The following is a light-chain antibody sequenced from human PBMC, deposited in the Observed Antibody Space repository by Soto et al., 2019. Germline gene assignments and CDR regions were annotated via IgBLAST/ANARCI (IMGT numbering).Light chain of an antibody. CDR1: SSNIGNNA. CDR3: AAWDDILNAVV. J-gene: IGLJ2*01. V-gene: IGLV1-36*01. Sequence: QSVLTQPPSVSEAPRQRVTISCSGSSSNIGNNAVNWYQQLPGKAPKLLIYYNDLLPSGVSDRFSGSKSGTSASLAISGLQSEDEADYYCAAWDDILNAVVFGGGTKLTVL. CDR2: YND.